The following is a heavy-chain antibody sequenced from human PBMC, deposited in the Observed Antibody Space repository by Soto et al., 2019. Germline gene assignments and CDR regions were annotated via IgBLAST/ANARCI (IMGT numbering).Heavy chain of an antibody. Sequence: EVQLVESGGGLVQPGGSLRLSCAASGFTFSDHWMSWVRQAPWKGLEWVANIKADGSEKYYVGVVKGRFTISRDNAQNSPFLQTNSLRAEDRAVYYCVRAASLPVFGMVCSYYYGMDVWGQGTTVRVSS. CDR2: IKADGSEK. J-gene: IGHJ6*02. V-gene: IGHV3-7*01. CDR1: GFTFSDHW. CDR3: VRAASLPVFGMVCSYYYGMDV. D-gene: IGHD3-3*01.